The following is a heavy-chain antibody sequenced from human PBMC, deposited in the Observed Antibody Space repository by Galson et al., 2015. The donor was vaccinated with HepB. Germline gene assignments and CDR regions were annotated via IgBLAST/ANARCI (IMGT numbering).Heavy chain of an antibody. V-gene: IGHV4-4*07. D-gene: IGHD1-26*01. J-gene: IGHJ3*02. Sequence: ETLSLTCTVSGGSISSYYWSWIRQPAGKGLEWIGRIYTSGSTNYNPSLKSRVTMSVDTSKNQFSLKLSSVTAADTAVYYCARGVGGGSYLDDAFDIWGQGTMVTVSS. CDR3: ARGVGGGSYLDDAFDI. CDR2: IYTSGST. CDR1: GGSISSYY.